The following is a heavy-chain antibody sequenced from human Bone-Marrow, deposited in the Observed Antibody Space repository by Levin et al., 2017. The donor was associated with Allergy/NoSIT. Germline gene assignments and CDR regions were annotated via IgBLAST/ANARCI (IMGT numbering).Heavy chain of an antibody. J-gene: IGHJ4*02. D-gene: IGHD3-22*01. CDR1: GFTFSSYA. CDR3: ATQKDYYDSTGYYSSTGAFDY. Sequence: GDSLKISCAASGFTFSSYAMSWVRQAPGKGLEWVSAISGTGGSTYYADSVKGRFTISRDNSKNTLYLQMNSLRAEDTAVYYCATQKDYYDSTGYYSSTGAFDYWGQGALVTVTS. CDR2: ISGTGGST. V-gene: IGHV3-23*01.